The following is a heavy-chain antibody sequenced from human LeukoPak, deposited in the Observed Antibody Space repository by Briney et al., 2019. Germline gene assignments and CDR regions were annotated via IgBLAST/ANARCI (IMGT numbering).Heavy chain of an antibody. CDR2: IYYTGST. V-gene: IGHV4-59*01. Sequence: SETLSLTCTVSGGSLSSYYWSWIRQPPGKGLEWIACIYYTGSTNYNPSLKSRVTISVDTSKNHFSLELSSVTAADTAVYYCATGRAYSSVDYWGQGTLVSVSS. CDR3: ATGRAYSSVDY. CDR1: GGSLSSYY. D-gene: IGHD6-19*01. J-gene: IGHJ4*02.